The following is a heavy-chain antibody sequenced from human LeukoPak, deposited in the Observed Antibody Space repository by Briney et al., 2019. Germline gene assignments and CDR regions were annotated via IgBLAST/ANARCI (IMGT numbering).Heavy chain of an antibody. CDR3: AKDFRIGYSAHFDY. V-gene: IGHV3-23*01. CDR2: IYENGGTT. D-gene: IGHD2-21*01. Sequence: GGSLRLSCVGSGFTFRSHAMSWVRQAPEKGMEFVSGIYENGGTTYYADSVKGRFSISRDNSKNTLYLQMDSLRGEDTAVYYCAKDFRIGYSAHFDYWGQGALVTVSS. CDR1: GFTFRSHA. J-gene: IGHJ4*02.